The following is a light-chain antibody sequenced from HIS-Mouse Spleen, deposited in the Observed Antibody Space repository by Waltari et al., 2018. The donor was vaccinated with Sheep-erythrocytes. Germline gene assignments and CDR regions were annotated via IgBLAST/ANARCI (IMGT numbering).Light chain of an antibody. V-gene: IGLV2-23*01. CDR1: SSDVGSYNL. J-gene: IGLJ3*02. CDR3: CSYAGSSTPWV. Sequence: QSALTQPASVSGSPGQSITISCTGTSSDVGSYNLVSWYQQHPGKAPKLLIYEGRKRPSGVSNRCSGSKSGNTASLTISVLQAEDEADYYCCSYAGSSTPWVFGGGTKLTVL. CDR2: EGR.